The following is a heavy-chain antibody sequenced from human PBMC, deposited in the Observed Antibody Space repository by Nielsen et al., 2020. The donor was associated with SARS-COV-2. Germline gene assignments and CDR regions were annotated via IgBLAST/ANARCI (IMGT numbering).Heavy chain of an antibody. CDR2: IYYSGST. Sequence: GSLRLSCAVYGGSFSGYYWSWIRQPPGKGLEWIGYIYYSGSTNYNPSLKSRVTISVDTSKNQFSLKLSSVTAADTAVYYCARVPLELVGAYYSYHMDVWGKGTTVTVSS. D-gene: IGHD6-6*01. CDR1: GGSFSGYY. V-gene: IGHV4-59*01. J-gene: IGHJ6*03. CDR3: ARVPLELVGAYYSYHMDV.